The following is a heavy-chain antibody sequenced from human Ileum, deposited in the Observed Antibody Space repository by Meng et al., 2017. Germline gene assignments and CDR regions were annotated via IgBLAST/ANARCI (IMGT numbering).Heavy chain of an antibody. CDR1: VTC. J-gene: IGHJ4*02. Sequence: QVHLHECGPRLVKPSGTLSLTCAVSVTCWSWVRQPPGKGLAWIGEIFQSGRTNYNPSLKSRVTISIDKSKSQISLQLSAVTAADTAVYSCATSNDRDVYYLGYWGQGTLVTVSS. V-gene: IGHV4-4*02. D-gene: IGHD3-22*01. CDR3: ATSNDRDVYYLGY. CDR2: IFQSGRT.